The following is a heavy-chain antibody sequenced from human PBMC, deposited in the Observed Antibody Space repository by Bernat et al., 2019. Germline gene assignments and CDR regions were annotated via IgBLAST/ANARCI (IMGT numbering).Heavy chain of an antibody. J-gene: IGHJ6*02. D-gene: IGHD3-10*01. CDR2: ISYDGSNK. CDR1: GFTFSSYA. Sequence: QVQLVESGGGVVQPGRSLRLSCAASGFTFSSYAMHWVRQAPGKGLEWVAVISYDGSNKYYADSVKGRFTISRDNSKNTLYLQMNSLRAEDTAVYYCARDQRITLVRGHLPSYYYGMDVWGQGTTVTVSS. V-gene: IGHV3-30-3*01. CDR3: ARDQRITLVRGHLPSYYYGMDV.